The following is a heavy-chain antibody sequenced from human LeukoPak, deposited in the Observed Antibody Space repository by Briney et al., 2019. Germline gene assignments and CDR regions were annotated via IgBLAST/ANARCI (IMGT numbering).Heavy chain of an antibody. CDR2: IYYSGRT. CDR3: ARGQKYRNGYTVTELGSGYFDY. CDR1: GGSISSYY. Sequence: NPSETLSLTCSVSGGSISSYYWTWIRQPPGRGLEWIGYIYYSGRTSYNPSLKSRVTISVDTSKNHFSLTLSSVTAADTAVYYCARGQKYRNGYTVTELGSGYFDYWGQGTLVTVSS. J-gene: IGHJ4*02. D-gene: IGHD5-18*01. V-gene: IGHV4-59*01.